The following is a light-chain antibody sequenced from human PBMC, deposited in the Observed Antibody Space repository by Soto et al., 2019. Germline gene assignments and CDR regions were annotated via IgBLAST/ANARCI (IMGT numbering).Light chain of an antibody. J-gene: IGLJ1*01. CDR3: RSYNDRNHLV. CDR2: DVT. V-gene: IGLV2-8*01. CDR1: STDIGGYNS. Sequence: QSVLTQPPSASASPGQTVTISCTGTSTDIGGYNSVSWYQQPPGKATNVMIYDVTKRPSGVRDRFSGSKSANTASLTVSALHGEDEADYYGRSYNDRNHLVFGTGTKLTVL.